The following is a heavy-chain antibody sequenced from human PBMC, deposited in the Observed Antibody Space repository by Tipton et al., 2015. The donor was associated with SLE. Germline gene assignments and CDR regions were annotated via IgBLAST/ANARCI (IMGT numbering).Heavy chain of an antibody. D-gene: IGHD1-1*01. V-gene: IGHV1-18*01. CDR3: ARDEELETHHYYGMDF. CDR1: GYTFTSYG. CDR2: ISTYNGNK. Sequence: QLVQSGAEVKKPGASVKVSCKASGYTFTSYGITWVRQAPGQGLEWLGWISTYNGNKNYAQKLQGRVTMTADTSTSTAYMELRSLRSDDTAVYYCARDEELETHHYYGMDFWGQGTTVTVSS. J-gene: IGHJ6*02.